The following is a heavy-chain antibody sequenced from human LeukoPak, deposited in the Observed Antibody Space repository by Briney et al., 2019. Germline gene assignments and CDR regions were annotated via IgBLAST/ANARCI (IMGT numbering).Heavy chain of an antibody. CDR2: IYSGGST. D-gene: IGHD3-16*02. Sequence: GGSLRLSCAASGFTFATYAMTWVRQAPGKGLEGVSVIYSGGSTYYADSVKGRFTISRDNSKNTLYLQMNSLRAEDTAVYYCARDRDLSRYGMDVWGQGTTVTVSS. CDR3: ARDRDLSRYGMDV. CDR1: GFTFATYA. J-gene: IGHJ6*02. V-gene: IGHV3-66*01.